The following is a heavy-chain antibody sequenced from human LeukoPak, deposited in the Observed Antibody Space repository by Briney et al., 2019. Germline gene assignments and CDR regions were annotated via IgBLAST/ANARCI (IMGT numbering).Heavy chain of an antibody. CDR2: IYYSGST. CDR1: GYSISSGYY. V-gene: IGHV4-61*01. D-gene: IGHD7-27*01. CDR3: ARRLGVYNWFDP. J-gene: IGHJ5*02. Sequence: PSETLSLTCTVSGYSISSGYYWGWIRQPPGKGLEWIGYIYYSGSTNYNPSLKSRVTISVDTSKNQFSLKLSSVTAADTAVYYCARRLGVYNWFDPWGQGTLVTVSS.